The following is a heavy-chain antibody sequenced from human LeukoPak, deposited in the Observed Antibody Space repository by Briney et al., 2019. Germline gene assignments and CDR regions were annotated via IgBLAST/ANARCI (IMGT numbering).Heavy chain of an antibody. D-gene: IGHD2-8*01. V-gene: IGHV3-30*02. Sequence: GGSLRLSCTASGFPLSRYGMQWVRQAPGKGLEWLTFLRFNGGNEYYADSVKGRFTISRDTSKNTLFLQIKSVRVEDTGVYSCARESNGGYNSGGPRYRGLGTLVTVSS. CDR1: GFPLSRYG. CDR3: ARESNGGYNSGGPRY. J-gene: IGHJ4*02. CDR2: LRFNGGNE.